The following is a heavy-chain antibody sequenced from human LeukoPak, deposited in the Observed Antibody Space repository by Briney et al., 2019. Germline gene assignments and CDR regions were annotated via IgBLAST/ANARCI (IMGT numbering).Heavy chain of an antibody. CDR1: GFTFSNAW. V-gene: IGHV3-15*01. CDR3: TTDMDR. J-gene: IGHJ5*02. Sequence: KSGGSLRLSCTASGFTFSNAWMSWVRQAPGKGLEWVGRIKSKSDGETIDYAAPVQGRFSISRDDSKNTLYLQMNSLKTEDTAVYYCTTDMDRWGQGTLVIVSS. CDR2: IKSKSDGETI.